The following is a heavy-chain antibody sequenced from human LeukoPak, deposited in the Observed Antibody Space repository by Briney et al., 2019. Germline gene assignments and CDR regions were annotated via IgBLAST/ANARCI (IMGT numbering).Heavy chain of an antibody. V-gene: IGHV3-64*01. J-gene: IGHJ4*02. CDR1: GFTFSSYA. Sequence: GGSLRLSCAASGFTFSSYAMHWVRQAPGKGLEYVSAISSNGGSTYYANSVKGRFTISRDNSKNTLYLQMGSLRSDDTAVYYCARSITMVRGVISGPDYWGQGTLVTVSS. CDR2: ISSNGGST. D-gene: IGHD3-10*01. CDR3: ARSITMVRGVISGPDY.